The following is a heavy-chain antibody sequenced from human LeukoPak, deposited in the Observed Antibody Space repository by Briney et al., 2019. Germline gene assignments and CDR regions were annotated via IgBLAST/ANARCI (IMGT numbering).Heavy chain of an antibody. D-gene: IGHD3-10*01. V-gene: IGHV4-34*01. CDR3: ARVKYYGSGSYSSVDY. J-gene: IGHJ4*02. Sequence: SETLSLTCAVYGGSFSGYYWSWIRQPPGKGLEWIGEINHSGSTNYNPSLKSRVTISVDTSKNQFSLKLTSVTAADTAVYYCARVKYYGSGSYSSVDYWGQGTLVTVSS. CDR2: INHSGST. CDR1: GGSFSGYY.